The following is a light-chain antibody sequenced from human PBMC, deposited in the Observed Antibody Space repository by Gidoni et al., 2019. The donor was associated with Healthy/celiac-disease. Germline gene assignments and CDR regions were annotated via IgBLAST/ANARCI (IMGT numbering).Light chain of an antibody. CDR3: SSYTSSSTLVV. CDR2: DVS. V-gene: IGLV2-14*03. Sequence: QSALTQPASVSGCPGQSITISCTGTSSDVGGYNSVSWFQQHPGKAPTLMIYDVSNRPSGVSNRFSGSKSGNTASLTISGLQAEDEADYYCSSYTSSSTLVVFGGGTKLTVL. J-gene: IGLJ2*01. CDR1: SSDVGGYNS.